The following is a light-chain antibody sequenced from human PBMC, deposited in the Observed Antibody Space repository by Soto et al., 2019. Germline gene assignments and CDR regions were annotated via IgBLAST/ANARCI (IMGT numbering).Light chain of an antibody. CDR3: QQYNNWPPYT. CDR1: QSVSSN. CDR2: GAS. Sequence: EIVMTQSPATLSVSPGERATLSCRASQSVSSNLAWFQQKPGQAPRLLIYGASTRATGIPARFSGSGSGTEFTLTISSQQSEDFAVYYCQQYNNWPPYTFGQGTKVEIK. V-gene: IGKV3-15*01. J-gene: IGKJ2*01.